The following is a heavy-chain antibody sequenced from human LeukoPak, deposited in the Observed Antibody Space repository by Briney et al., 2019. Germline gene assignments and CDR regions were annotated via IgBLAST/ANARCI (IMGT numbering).Heavy chain of an antibody. V-gene: IGHV7-4-1*02. J-gene: IGHJ4*02. CDR2: INTNTGNP. Sequence: ASVKVSCKASGYTFTGYYMHWVRQAPGQGLEWMGWINTNTGNPTYAQGFTGRFVFSLDTSVSTAYLQISSLKAEDTAVYYCARDRTDQPVAGKWFYFDYWGQGTLVTVSS. CDR1: GYTFTGYY. D-gene: IGHD6-19*01. CDR3: ARDRTDQPVAGKWFYFDY.